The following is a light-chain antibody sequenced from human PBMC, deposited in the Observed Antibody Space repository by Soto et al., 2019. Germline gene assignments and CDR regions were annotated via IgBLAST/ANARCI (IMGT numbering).Light chain of an antibody. CDR3: CYYAGTSTYL. J-gene: IGLJ1*01. CDR1: SSDVGGYNY. V-gene: IGLV2-11*01. Sequence: QSVLTQPRSVSGSPGQSVTISCTGTSSDVGGYNYVSWYQQHPGKAPKLMIYDVTERPSGVPDRFSGSKSGNTAALTISGLRAEDEADYYCCYYAGTSTYLFGTGTKLTVL. CDR2: DVT.